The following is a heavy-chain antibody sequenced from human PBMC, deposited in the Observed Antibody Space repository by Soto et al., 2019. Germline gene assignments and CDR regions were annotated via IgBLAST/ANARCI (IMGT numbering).Heavy chain of an antibody. CDR1: GFTFSSYA. V-gene: IGHV3-23*01. CDR3: AKDLYYYGSGSYSDAFDI. Sequence: GGSLRLSCAASGFTFSSYAMSWVRQAPGKGLEWVSAISGSGGSTYYADSVKGRFTISRDNSKNTLYLQMNSLRAEDTAVYYCAKDLYYYGSGSYSDAFDIWGQGTMVTVSS. J-gene: IGHJ3*02. CDR2: ISGSGGST. D-gene: IGHD3-10*01.